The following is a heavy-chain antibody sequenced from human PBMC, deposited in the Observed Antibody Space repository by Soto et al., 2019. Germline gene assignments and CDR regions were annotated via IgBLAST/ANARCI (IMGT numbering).Heavy chain of an antibody. Sequence: QVQVVQSGAEVKKPGSAVTVSCQTSGGTFNTYGISWVRQAPGQGFEWMGGTCPTFGLTDYSQNFQDRATSTAGESTRTPLTGPRKMGAEGQGGYYCATSQLGTTSVGGGAPESIYKMNVWGHGTAVTVSS. D-gene: IGHD1-1*01. CDR3: ATSQLGTTSVGGGAPESIYKMNV. CDR1: GGTFNTYG. J-gene: IGHJ6*02. V-gene: IGHV1-69*01. CDR2: TCPTFGLT.